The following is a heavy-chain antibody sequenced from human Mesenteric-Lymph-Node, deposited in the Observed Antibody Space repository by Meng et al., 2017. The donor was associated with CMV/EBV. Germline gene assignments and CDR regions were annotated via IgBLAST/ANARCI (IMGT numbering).Heavy chain of an antibody. CDR3: AILRGDYDFWSGSRDAFDI. CDR2: ISAYNGNT. Sequence: ASVKVSCKASGYTFTSYGISWVRQAPGQGLEWMGWISAYNGNTNYAQKLQGRVTMTTDTSTSTAYMELRSLRSDDTAVYYCAILRGDYDFWSGSRDAFDIWGQGTMVTVSS. D-gene: IGHD3-3*01. CDR1: GYTFTSYG. V-gene: IGHV1-18*01. J-gene: IGHJ3*02.